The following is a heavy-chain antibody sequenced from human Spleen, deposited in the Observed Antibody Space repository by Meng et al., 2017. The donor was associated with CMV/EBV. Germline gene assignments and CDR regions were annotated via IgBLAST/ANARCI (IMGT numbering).Heavy chain of an antibody. CDR3: TKDVSGWDRTYYFDG. CDR2: ISWNGGVI. V-gene: IGHV3-9*01. Sequence: GGSLRLSCAASGFSFDKYAMHWVRQTPGRGLEWVSGISWNGGVIGHADSVKGRFTISRDNAKKSLYLQMNSLRVEDSALYYCTKDVSGWDRTYYFDGWGQGTLVTVSS. D-gene: IGHD6-19*01. CDR1: GFSFDKYA. J-gene: IGHJ4*02.